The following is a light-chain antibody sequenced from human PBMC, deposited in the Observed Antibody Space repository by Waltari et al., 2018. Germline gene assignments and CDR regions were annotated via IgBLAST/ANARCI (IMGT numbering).Light chain of an antibody. Sequence: SFVLTQPPSVSVARGKTAKLSCVGNSVGSKNVPWYQQRPGQAPVVVIYYDGDRPSGIPERFSGSNSGNTATLTISRVEAGDEADYYCQVWDSSSDPVVFGGGTKLTVL. CDR3: QVWDSSSDPVV. V-gene: IGLV3-21*04. CDR2: YDG. CDR1: SVGSKN. J-gene: IGLJ3*02.